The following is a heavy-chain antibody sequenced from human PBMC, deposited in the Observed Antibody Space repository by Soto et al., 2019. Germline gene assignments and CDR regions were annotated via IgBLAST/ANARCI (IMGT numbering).Heavy chain of an antibody. CDR2: ISITSTTI. Sequence: TGGSLRLSCEASGFTFNTFGMNWVRQAPGKGLEWISYISITSTTIHYADSVKGRFAISRDNAKNSLYLQMDSLRVEDTAVYYCARDGAMTGVFDYWGPGTLVTVSS. V-gene: IGHV3-48*01. J-gene: IGHJ4*02. D-gene: IGHD3-9*01. CDR1: GFTFNTFG. CDR3: ARDGAMTGVFDY.